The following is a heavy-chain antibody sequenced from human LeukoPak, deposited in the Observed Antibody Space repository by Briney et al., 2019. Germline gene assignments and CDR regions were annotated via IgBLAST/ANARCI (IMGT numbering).Heavy chain of an antibody. Sequence: PSQTLSLTCSVSGGAISYSSYYWSWIRQHPGKGLEWIGYIYYSGNTYYNPSLKSRVTISVDTSKNQFSLKMSSVTAADTAVYYCARRDYDSGGHYGPDHWFDPWGQGIQVTVSP. CDR1: GGAISYSSYY. CDR3: ARRDYDSGGHYGPDHWFDP. J-gene: IGHJ5*02. D-gene: IGHD3-22*01. V-gene: IGHV4-31*03. CDR2: IYYSGNT.